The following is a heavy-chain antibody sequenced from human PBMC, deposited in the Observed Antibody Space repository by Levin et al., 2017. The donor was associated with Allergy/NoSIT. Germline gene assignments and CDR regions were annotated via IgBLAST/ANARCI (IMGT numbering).Heavy chain of an antibody. CDR3: AREVPGTSQIDY. CDR2: IYSSGSA. Sequence: RSQTLSLTCTVSGGSITSTTYCWGWIRQPPGKGLEWIGSIYSSGSASYNPSLKRRVTISVDTSNNQFSLKLSSVTAADTAVYYCAREVPGTSQIDYWGQGTLVIVSS. V-gene: IGHV4-39*07. J-gene: IGHJ4*02. CDR1: GGSITSTTYC. D-gene: IGHD6-19*01.